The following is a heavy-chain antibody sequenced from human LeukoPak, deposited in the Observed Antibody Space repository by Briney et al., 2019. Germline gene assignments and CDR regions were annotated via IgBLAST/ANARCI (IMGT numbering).Heavy chain of an antibody. V-gene: IGHV3-48*03. D-gene: IGHD4/OR15-4a*01. CDR2: IGSSGNSK. CDR1: GFTFTVYE. J-gene: IGHJ4*02. CDR3: ARNEYGDY. Sequence: PGGSLRLSCTASGFTFTVYEMNWVRQAPGKGLEWVSYIGSSGNSKYYADSVKGRFTVSRDNAQNSLYLQMSSLRAEDTAVYYCARNEYGDYWGQGTLVTVSS.